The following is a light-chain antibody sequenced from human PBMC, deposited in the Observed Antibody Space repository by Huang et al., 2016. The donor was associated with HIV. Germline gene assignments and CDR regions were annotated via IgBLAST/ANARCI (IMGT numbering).Light chain of an antibody. CDR3: QQYDNWPPFT. J-gene: IGKJ2*01. CDR1: QSVNNN. V-gene: IGKV3-15*01. CDR2: GAS. Sequence: EIVMTQSPATLSVSPGERATLSCRASQSVNNNLAWYQQKPGQAPRLIIYGASTRATAVAARFSGSGSGTECTLTISGLQSEDSAVYYCQQYDNWPPFTFGQGTKLEIK.